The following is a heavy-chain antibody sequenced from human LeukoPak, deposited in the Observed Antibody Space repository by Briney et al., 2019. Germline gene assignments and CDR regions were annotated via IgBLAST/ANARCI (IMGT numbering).Heavy chain of an antibody. CDR1: GYTLTELS. V-gene: IGHV1-24*01. CDR3: ATVKPPVPTLKYWFAP. J-gene: IGHJ5*02. D-gene: IGHD4-17*01. CDR2: FDPEDGET. Sequence: ASVKVSCKVSGYTLTELSMHWVRQAPGKGLEWMGGFDPEDGETIYAQKFQGRVTMTEDTSTDTAYMELSSLRSEDTAVYYCATVKPPVPTLKYWFAPWGKGTLVTVS.